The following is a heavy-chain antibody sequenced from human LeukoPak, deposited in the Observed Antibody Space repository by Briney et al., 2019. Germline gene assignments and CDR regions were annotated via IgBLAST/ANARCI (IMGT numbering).Heavy chain of an antibody. J-gene: IGHJ4*02. Sequence: GGSLRLSCAASGFTFSDHAMIWVRQAPGKGLEWVSGISARGDSTYYADSVKGRFTISREWSRNTLYLQMNSLRAEDTALYYCAKAGYSSSWSGMVDYWGQGTLVTVSS. CDR1: GFTFSDHA. D-gene: IGHD6-13*01. CDR3: AKAGYSSSWSGMVDY. CDR2: ISARGDST. V-gene: IGHV3-23*01.